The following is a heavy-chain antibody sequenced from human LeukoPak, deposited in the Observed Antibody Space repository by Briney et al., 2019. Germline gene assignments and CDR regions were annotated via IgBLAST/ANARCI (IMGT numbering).Heavy chain of an antibody. D-gene: IGHD4-17*01. CDR1: GFTFSSYS. J-gene: IGHJ4*02. CDR2: ISYDGSNK. Sequence: GGSLRLSCAASGFTFSSYSMNWVRQAPGKGLEWVAVISYDGSNKYYADSVKGRFTISRDNSKNTLYLQMNSLRAEDTAVYYCARDPPTYGDYGSPFDYWGQGTLVTVSS. V-gene: IGHV3-30*03. CDR3: ARDPPTYGDYGSPFDY.